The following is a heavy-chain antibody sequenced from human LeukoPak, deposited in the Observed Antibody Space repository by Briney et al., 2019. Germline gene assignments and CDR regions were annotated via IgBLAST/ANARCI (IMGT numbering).Heavy chain of an antibody. J-gene: IGHJ4*02. CDR2: INHSGST. CDR1: GGSFSLYY. Sequence: NSSETLSLTCAVYGGSFSLYYWTWIRQPPGKGLEWIGEINHSGSTNYNPSLKSRVTISVDTSKNQFSLKLSSVTAAHTAVYYCARSRGYSYGYGYYFDYWGQGTLVTVSS. V-gene: IGHV4-34*01. D-gene: IGHD5-18*01. CDR3: ARSRGYSYGYGYYFDY.